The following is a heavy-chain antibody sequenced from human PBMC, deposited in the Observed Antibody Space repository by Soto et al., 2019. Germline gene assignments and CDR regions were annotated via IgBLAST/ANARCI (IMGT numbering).Heavy chain of an antibody. D-gene: IGHD1-1*01. J-gene: IGHJ4*02. CDR3: AKDSKNNWNDGSFDY. Sequence: SLRLSCAASGFTFSSYAMSWVRQAPGKGLEWVSAISGSGGSTYYADSVKGRFTISRDNSKNTLYLQMNSLRAEDTAVYYCAKDSKNNWNDGSFDYWGQGTLVTVAS. CDR2: ISGSGGST. V-gene: IGHV3-23*01. CDR1: GFTFSSYA.